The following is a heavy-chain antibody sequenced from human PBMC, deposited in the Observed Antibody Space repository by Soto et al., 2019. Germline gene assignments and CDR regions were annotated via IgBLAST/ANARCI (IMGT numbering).Heavy chain of an antibody. J-gene: IGHJ6*02. CDR1: GYTFTSYD. Sequence: QVQLVQSGAEVKKPGASVKVSCKASGYTFTSYDINWVRQATGQGLEWMGWMNPNSGNTGYAQKFQGGVTMPRKTSLSTAYMELGSLRSEDTAVYYCARESLRGMAVWGHGTTVTVSS. CDR2: MNPNSGNT. CDR3: ARESLRGMAV. V-gene: IGHV1-8*01.